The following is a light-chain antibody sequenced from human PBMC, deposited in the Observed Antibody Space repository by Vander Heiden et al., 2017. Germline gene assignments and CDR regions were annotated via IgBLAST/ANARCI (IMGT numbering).Light chain of an antibody. CDR1: SSNIGAGYD. CDR3: QTYDSRLSGYV. CDR2: ANN. Sequence: QSVLTQPPSVSGAPGQRVTISCTGSSSNIGAGYDVNWYQQLPGTAPKLLISANNNRPSGVPDRFSCSKSGTSASLAITGLQAEDEADYHCQTYDSRLSGYVFGAGTTVTVL. J-gene: IGLJ1*01. V-gene: IGLV1-40*01.